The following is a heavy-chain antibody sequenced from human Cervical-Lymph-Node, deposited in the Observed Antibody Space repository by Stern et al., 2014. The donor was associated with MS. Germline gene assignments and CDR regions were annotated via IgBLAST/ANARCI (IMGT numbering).Heavy chain of an antibody. J-gene: IGHJ4*02. V-gene: IGHV1-18*01. CDR1: GYTFSSYG. CDR3: ARAYAADRFDH. Sequence: QVQLLQPGPEVKKPGASVKVSCKASGYTFSSYGIAWVRQAPGQGLQWMGWISAYNGNTNSAQKFQGRVTVTTDTSTSTGYMELRSLRSDDTAVYYCARAYAADRFDHWGQGSLVIVSS. D-gene: IGHD2-15*01. CDR2: ISAYNGNT.